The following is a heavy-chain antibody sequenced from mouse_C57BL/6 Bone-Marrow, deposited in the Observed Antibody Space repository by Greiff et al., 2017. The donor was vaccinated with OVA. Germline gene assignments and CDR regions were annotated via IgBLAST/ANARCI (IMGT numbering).Heavy chain of an antibody. J-gene: IGHJ3*01. Sequence: EVQLQESGPELVKPGASVKMSCKASGYTFTDYNMHWVKQSHGKSLEWIGYINPNNGGTSYNQKFKGKATLTVNKSSSTAYMELRSLTSEDSAVYYCARRGAYSNLFAYWGQGTLVTVSA. CDR1: GYTFTDYN. V-gene: IGHV1-22*01. CDR2: INPNNGGT. CDR3: ARRGAYSNLFAY. D-gene: IGHD2-5*01.